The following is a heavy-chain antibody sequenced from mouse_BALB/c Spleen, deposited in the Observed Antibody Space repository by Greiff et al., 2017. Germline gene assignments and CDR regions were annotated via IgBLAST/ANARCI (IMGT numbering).Heavy chain of an antibody. V-gene: IGHV5-17*02. Sequence: EVKLEESGGGLVQPGGSRKLSCAASGFTFSSFGMHWVRQAPEKGLEWVAYISSGSSTIYYADTVKGRFTISRDNPKNTLFLQMTSLRSEDTAMYYCARRKEVRSYAMDYWGQGTSVTVSS. J-gene: IGHJ4*01. CDR3: ARRKEVRSYAMDY. CDR2: ISSGSSTI. CDR1: GFTFSSFG. D-gene: IGHD2-14*01.